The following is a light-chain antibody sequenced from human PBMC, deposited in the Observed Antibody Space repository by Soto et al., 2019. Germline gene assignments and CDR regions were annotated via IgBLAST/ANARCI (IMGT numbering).Light chain of an antibody. Sequence: DIQMTHSPSTLSASVGGRVTITCRASQSVGTWVAWYQQKPGKAPKLLIYGASNLESGVPSRFSGSGSGTEFTLTITTLQPDDFATYFCQQYNRNTWSFGPGTKVDIK. J-gene: IGKJ1*01. CDR1: QSVGTW. CDR2: GAS. V-gene: IGKV1-5*01. CDR3: QQYNRNTWS.